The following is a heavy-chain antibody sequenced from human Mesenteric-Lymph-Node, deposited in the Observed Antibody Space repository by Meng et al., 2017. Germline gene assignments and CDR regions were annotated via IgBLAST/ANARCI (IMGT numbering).Heavy chain of an antibody. J-gene: IGHJ6*02. CDR3: ARQQTELGYYYYYYGMDV. V-gene: IGHV5-51*01. CDR2: IYPGDSDT. CDR1: GYSFTSYW. Sequence: GGSLRLSCKGSGYSFTSYWIGWVRQMPGKGLEWMGIIYPGDSDTRYSPSFQGQVTISADKSISTAYLQWSSLKASDTAMYYCARQQTELGYYYYYYGMDVWGQGTTVTVSS. D-gene: IGHD6-13*01.